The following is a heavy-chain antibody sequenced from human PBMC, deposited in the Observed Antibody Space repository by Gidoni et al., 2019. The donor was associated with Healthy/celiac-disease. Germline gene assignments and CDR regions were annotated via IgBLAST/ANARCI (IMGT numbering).Heavy chain of an antibody. CDR3: AKAEGGYCSGGSCYSVDY. CDR1: GFTFSSSG. V-gene: IGHV3-30*18. D-gene: IGHD2-15*01. J-gene: IGHJ4*02. CDR2: ISYDGSNK. Sequence: QVQLVESGGGVVQPGRSLRLSCAAPGFTFSSSGMHWVRQAPGKGLEWVAVISYDGSNKYYADSVKGRFTISRDNSKNTLYLQMNSLRAEDTAVYYCAKAEGGYCSGGSCYSVDYWGQGTLVTVSS.